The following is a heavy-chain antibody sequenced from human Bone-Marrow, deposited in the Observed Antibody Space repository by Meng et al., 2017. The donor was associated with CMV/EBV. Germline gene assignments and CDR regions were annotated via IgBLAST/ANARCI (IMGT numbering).Heavy chain of an antibody. V-gene: IGHV3-21*01. J-gene: IGHJ4*02. CDR3: ARGSGCSNTSCYAFDY. D-gene: IGHD2-2*01. Sequence: GGSLRLSCAASGFTFSSYSMNWVRQAPGKGLEWVSSISSSTSYIYYADSVKGRFTISRDNAKNSLYLQMNSLRAEDTAVYYCARGSGCSNTSCYAFDYWGQGTVVTV. CDR1: GFTFSSYS. CDR2: ISSSTSYI.